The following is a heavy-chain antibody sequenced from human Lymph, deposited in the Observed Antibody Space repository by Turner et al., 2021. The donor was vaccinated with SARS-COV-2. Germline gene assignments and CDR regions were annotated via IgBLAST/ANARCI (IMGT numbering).Heavy chain of an antibody. CDR2: IIPGDTDT. J-gene: IGHJ6*02. CDR1: GYSYTSHL. Sequence: DVQLAQSGAEVKKPGESLKLSCQGSGYSYTSHLIGWVRRRPGKGLGGMGVIIPGDTDTRYNPSFQGQVTISADKSISTAYLQWSSLKASDSAMYYCARSTFYYGSGLYYYYGMDVWGQGTTVTVSS. CDR3: ARSTFYYGSGLYYYYGMDV. D-gene: IGHD3-10*01. V-gene: IGHV5-51*03.